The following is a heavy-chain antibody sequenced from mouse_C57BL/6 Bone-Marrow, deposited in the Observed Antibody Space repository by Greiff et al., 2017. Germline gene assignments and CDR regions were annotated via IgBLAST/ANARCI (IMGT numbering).Heavy chain of an antibody. CDR1: GYTFTGYW. CDR2: ILPGSGST. D-gene: IGHD2-4*01. V-gene: IGHV1-9*01. CDR3: ASWWDYDGGFAY. J-gene: IGHJ3*01. Sequence: QVQLQQSGAELMKPGASVKLSCKATGYTFTGYWIEWVKQRPGHGLEWIGEILPGSGSTNYNEKFKGKATFTADTSSNTAYMQLSGLTSEDSAICYCASWWDYDGGFAYWGQGTLVTVSA.